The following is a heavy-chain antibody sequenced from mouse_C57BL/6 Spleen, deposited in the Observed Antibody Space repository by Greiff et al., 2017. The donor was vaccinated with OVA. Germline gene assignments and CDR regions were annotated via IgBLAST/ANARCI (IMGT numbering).Heavy chain of an antibody. Sequence: EVKLMESGPELVKPGASVKIPCKASGYTFTDYNMDWVKQSHGKSLEWIGDINPNNGGTIYNQKFKGKATLTVDKSSSTAYMELRSLTSEDTAVYYCARRLGRYFDVWGTGTTVTVSS. V-gene: IGHV1-18*01. CDR2: INPNNGGT. CDR1: GYTFTDYN. J-gene: IGHJ1*03. CDR3: ARRLGRYFDV. D-gene: IGHD4-1*01.